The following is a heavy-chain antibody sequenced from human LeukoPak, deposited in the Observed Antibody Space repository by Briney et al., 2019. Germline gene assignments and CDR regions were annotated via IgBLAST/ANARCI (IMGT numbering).Heavy chain of an antibody. J-gene: IGHJ4*02. CDR2: IGATGGGST. Sequence: PGGSLRLSCAASGFTFTSYAMSWVRQAPGKGLEWVSAIGATGGGSTFYADSVKGRFTISRDNSKNALYLQMSSLRAEDTAFYYCAKGVASSGTGYYFDYWGQGTLVTVSS. CDR3: AKGVASSGTGYYFDY. V-gene: IGHV3-23*01. CDR1: GFTFTSYA. D-gene: IGHD6-13*01.